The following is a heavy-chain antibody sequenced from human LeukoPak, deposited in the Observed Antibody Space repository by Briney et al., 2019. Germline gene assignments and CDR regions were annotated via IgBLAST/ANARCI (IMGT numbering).Heavy chain of an antibody. J-gene: IGHJ4*02. D-gene: IGHD3-22*01. CDR1: GYTFTSYG. Sequence: ASVKVSCKASGYTFTSYGINWVRLIPGQGLEWMGWISAYDGNRNYAQKVQGRVTMTIDTSTSTAYMELRSLRSDDTAVYYCARGHTLYYESTAYYYFDYWGQGTLVTVSS. V-gene: IGHV1-18*01. CDR2: ISAYDGNR. CDR3: ARGHTLYYESTAYYYFDY.